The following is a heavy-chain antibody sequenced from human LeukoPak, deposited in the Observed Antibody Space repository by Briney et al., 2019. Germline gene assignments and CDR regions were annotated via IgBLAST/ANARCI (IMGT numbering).Heavy chain of an antibody. CDR1: GYTFTSYY. CDR2: INPNSGGT. D-gene: IGHD6-13*01. V-gene: IGHV1-2*06. Sequence: ASVKVSCKASGYTFTSYYMHWVRQAPGQGLEWMGRINPNSGGTNYAQKFQGRVTMTRDTSISAAYMELSRLRSDDTAVYYCARDGGYGIAAAWIDYWGQGTLVTVSS. J-gene: IGHJ4*02. CDR3: ARDGGYGIAAAWIDY.